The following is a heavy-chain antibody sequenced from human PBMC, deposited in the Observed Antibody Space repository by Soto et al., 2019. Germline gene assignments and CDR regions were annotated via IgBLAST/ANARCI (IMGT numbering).Heavy chain of an antibody. Sequence: QVQLVQSGAEVKKPGASEKVSCKASGYTFSSYGISWVRQAPGQGLEWMGWISAYNGNTKYAQKLQGRVTMTTDTSTSTAHMELRSLRSDDTAVYYFARDLGQQLFDYWCQGTLVTVSS. CDR3: ARDLGQQLFDY. V-gene: IGHV1-18*01. J-gene: IGHJ4*02. CDR1: GYTFSSYG. D-gene: IGHD6-13*01. CDR2: ISAYNGNT.